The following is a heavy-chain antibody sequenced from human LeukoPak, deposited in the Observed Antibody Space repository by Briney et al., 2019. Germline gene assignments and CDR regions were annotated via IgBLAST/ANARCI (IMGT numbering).Heavy chain of an antibody. J-gene: IGHJ4*02. Sequence: GGSLRLSCVASGFTFSSYAMSWVRQAPGKGLEWVSVVSASGGSTYYADSVKGRFTISRDNSKNTLYLQMNSLRAEDTAAYYCAKETEAAAGPLDYWGQGTLVTVSS. CDR3: AKETEAAAGPLDY. CDR1: GFTFSSYA. CDR2: VSASGGST. V-gene: IGHV3-23*01. D-gene: IGHD6-13*01.